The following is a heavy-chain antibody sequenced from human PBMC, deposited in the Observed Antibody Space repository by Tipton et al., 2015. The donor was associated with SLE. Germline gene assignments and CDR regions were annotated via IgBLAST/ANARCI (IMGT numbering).Heavy chain of an antibody. D-gene: IGHD1-1*01. Sequence: TLSLTCTVSGGSITPYYWSWIRQPAGKGLEWIGRISTSGSTSYNPSLKSRVTMSVDTSKNQISLKLSSVTAADTAVYYCARDQTGLFDYWGQGTLVTVSS. CDR1: GGSITPYY. J-gene: IGHJ4*02. CDR2: ISTSGST. V-gene: IGHV4-4*07. CDR3: ARDQTGLFDY.